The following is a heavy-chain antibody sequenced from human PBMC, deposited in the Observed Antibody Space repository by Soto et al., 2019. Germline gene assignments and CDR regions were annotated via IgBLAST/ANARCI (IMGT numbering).Heavy chain of an antibody. Sequence: ASVKVSCKASGYTFTSYGISWVRQAPGQGLEWMGWISAYNGNTNYAQKLQGRVTMTTDTSTSTAYMELRSLRSDDTAVYYCARVTDTAFYYYYYMDVWGKGTTVTVSS. D-gene: IGHD5-18*01. V-gene: IGHV1-18*01. CDR2: ISAYNGNT. CDR3: ARVTDTAFYYYYYMDV. J-gene: IGHJ6*03. CDR1: GYTFTSYG.